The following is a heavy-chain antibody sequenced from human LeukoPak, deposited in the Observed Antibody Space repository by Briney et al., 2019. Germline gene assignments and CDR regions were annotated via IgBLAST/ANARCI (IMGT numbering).Heavy chain of an antibody. CDR2: ISSSSSYI. CDR1: GFTFSSYG. D-gene: IGHD2-2*01. J-gene: IGHJ4*02. CDR3: ARAKYAIVVVPAATDY. Sequence: PGRSLRLSCAASGFTFSSYGMHWVRQAPGKGLEWVSSISSSSSYIYYADSVKGRFTISRDNAKNSLYLQMNSLRAEDTAVYYCARAKYAIVVVPAATDYWGQGTLVTVSS. V-gene: IGHV3-21*01.